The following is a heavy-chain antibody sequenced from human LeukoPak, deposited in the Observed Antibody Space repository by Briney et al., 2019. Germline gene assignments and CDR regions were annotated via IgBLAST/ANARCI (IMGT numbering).Heavy chain of an antibody. Sequence: ASVKVSCKASGYTSTSYDINWVRQATGQGLEWMGWMNPNSGNTGYAQKFQGRVTMTRNTSISTAYMELSSLRSEDTAVYYCARKPTVKTRYWFDPWGQGTLVTVSS. D-gene: IGHD4-17*01. J-gene: IGHJ5*02. CDR2: MNPNSGNT. CDR1: GYTSTSYD. V-gene: IGHV1-8*01. CDR3: ARKPTVKTRYWFDP.